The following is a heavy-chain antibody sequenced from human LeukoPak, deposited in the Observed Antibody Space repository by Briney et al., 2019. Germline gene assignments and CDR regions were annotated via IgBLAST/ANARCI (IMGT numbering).Heavy chain of an antibody. CDR2: IYYSGST. CDR1: GGSISSYY. V-gene: IGHV4-59*01. J-gene: IGHJ3*02. D-gene: IGHD6-13*01. CDR3: AREGIAAARNAFDI. Sequence: SETLSLTCTVSGGSISSYYWSWIRQPPGKGLEWIGYIYYSGSTNYNPSLKSRVTISVDTSKNQFSLKLSSVTAADTAVYYCAREGIAAARNAFDIWGRGTMVTVSS.